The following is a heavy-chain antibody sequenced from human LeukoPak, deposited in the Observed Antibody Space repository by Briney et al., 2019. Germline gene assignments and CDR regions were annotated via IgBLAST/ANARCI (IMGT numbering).Heavy chain of an antibody. Sequence: ASVKVSCKASGCTFTSYGISWVRQAPGQGLEWMGWISAYHGNTNYAQKLHGRVTMTTDTSTSTAYMELRSLRSDDTAVYYCARGSVSIAAAGPDYWGQGTLVTVSS. CDR2: ISAYHGNT. D-gene: IGHD6-13*01. CDR3: ARGSVSIAAAGPDY. V-gene: IGHV1-18*01. J-gene: IGHJ4*02. CDR1: GCTFTSYG.